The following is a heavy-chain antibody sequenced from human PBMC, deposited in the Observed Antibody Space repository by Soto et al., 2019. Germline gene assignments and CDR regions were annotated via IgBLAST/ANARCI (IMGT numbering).Heavy chain of an antibody. Sequence: RAPVKASCRVSGYTCTSYCTDWVREAPGQGIDWMGIINPSGGSTRYAQKFQGRVTMTRATSTSPVYMELTRLRSEDTAVYYCARDPRYSSSWIGANWFDPWVQETLVTVAS. CDR1: GYTCTSYC. V-gene: IGHV1-46*01. D-gene: IGHD6-6*01. CDR3: ARDPRYSSSWIGANWFDP. CDR2: INPSGGST. J-gene: IGHJ5*02.